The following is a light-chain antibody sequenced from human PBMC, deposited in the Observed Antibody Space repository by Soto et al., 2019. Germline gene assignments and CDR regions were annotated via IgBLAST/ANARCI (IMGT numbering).Light chain of an antibody. V-gene: IGLV7-46*01. CDR2: DTN. J-gene: IGLJ3*02. CDR3: LLSCSGARV. Sequence: QLVVTQEPSLTVSPGGTVTLTCGSSTGAVTSGHYPYWFQQKPGQAPRTLIYDTNNKHSWTPARFSGSLLGGKAALTLSGAQPEDEAEYYCLLSCSGARVFGGGTKLTVL. CDR1: TGAVTSGHY.